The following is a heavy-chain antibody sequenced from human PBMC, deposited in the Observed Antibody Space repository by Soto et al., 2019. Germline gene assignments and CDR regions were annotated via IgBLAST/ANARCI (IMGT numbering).Heavy chain of an antibody. Sequence: EVQLLESGGGLVQPGGSLRLSCAASGFNLGSYVMNWVRQAPGKGLEWVSSISEIGGSAYYVDSVKGRFTVSRDNSKNTLYLQMNNLTGDDTAKYYCARQSGPRFFVYWGQGTLVTVSS. V-gene: IGHV3-23*01. CDR1: GFNLGSYV. D-gene: IGHD1-26*01. CDR2: ISEIGGSA. CDR3: ARQSGPRFFVY. J-gene: IGHJ4*02.